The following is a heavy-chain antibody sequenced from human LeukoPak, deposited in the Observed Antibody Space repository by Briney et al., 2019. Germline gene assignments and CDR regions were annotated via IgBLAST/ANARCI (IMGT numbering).Heavy chain of an antibody. V-gene: IGHV3-21*01. CDR3: ARVYGESRDY. Sequence: NPGGSLRLSCAASGFTFSPYTMNWVRQAPGKGLEWVSSIGCGGTFTFYADSVRGRFTISRDDAKNSLYLDLNSLRADDTAVYYCARVYGESRDYWGQGTLVTVSS. CDR1: GFTFSPYT. D-gene: IGHD3-16*01. J-gene: IGHJ4*02. CDR2: IGCGGTFT.